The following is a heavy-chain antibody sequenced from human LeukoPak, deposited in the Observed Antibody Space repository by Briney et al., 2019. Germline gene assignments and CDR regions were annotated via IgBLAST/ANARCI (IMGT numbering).Heavy chain of an antibody. CDR1: GFTFIDYT. V-gene: IGHV3-21*01. CDR3: AKFFDD. J-gene: IGHJ4*02. CDR2: ISNSSAYI. Sequence: GGSLRLSCAASGFTFIDYTMNWVRQAPGKGLEWVSSISNSSAYIYYADSVRGRFTISRDNAKNSLYLQMNSLTAEDTAVYYCAKFFDDWGQGTLGTVSS.